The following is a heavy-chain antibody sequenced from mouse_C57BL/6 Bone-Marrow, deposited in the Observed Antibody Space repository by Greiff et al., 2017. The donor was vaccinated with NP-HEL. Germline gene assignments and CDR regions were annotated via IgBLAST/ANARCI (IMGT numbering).Heavy chain of an antibody. CDR1: GFNIKDDY. CDR3: TSKHYWTWFAY. D-gene: IGHD1-1*01. V-gene: IGHV14-4*01. Sequence: VQLQQSGAELVRPGASVKLSCTASGFNIKDDYMHWVKQRPEQGLEWIGWIDPENGDTEYASKFQGKATITADTSSNTAYLQLSSLTSEDTAVYYWTSKHYWTWFAYWGQGTLVTVSA. CDR2: IDPENGDT. J-gene: IGHJ3*01.